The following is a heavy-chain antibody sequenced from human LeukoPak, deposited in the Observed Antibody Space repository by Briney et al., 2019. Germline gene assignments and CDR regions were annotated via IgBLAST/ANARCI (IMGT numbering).Heavy chain of an antibody. D-gene: IGHD5-18*01. J-gene: IGHJ4*02. CDR1: GFTFDDYG. CDR2: INWNGGST. Sequence: RPGGSLRLSCAASGFTFDDYGMSWVRQAPGKGLEGVSGINWNGGSTGYADSVKGRFTISRDNAKNSLYLQMNSLRAEDTAVYYCAKDLSGGRGYSYGFDYWGQGTLVTVSS. CDR3: AKDLSGGRGYSYGFDY. V-gene: IGHV3-20*04.